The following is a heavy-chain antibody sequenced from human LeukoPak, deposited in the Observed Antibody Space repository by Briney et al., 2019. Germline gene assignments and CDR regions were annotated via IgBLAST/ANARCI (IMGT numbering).Heavy chain of an antibody. V-gene: IGHV3-74*01. D-gene: IGHD3-10*01. J-gene: IGHJ4*02. CDR3: ARGPSGNNNLWMDY. Sequence: GALRLSCAASGFTFSSYWMHWVRQAPGKGLVWVSRINSDGSSTSYADSVKGRFTISRDNAKNSVYLQMNSLRAEDTAVYYCARGPSGNNNLWMDYWGQGTLVSVSS. CDR1: GFTFSSYW. CDR2: INSDGSST.